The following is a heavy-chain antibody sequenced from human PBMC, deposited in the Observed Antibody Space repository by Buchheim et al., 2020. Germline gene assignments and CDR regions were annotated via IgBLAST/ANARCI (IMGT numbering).Heavy chain of an antibody. CDR1: GFTFSSYS. J-gene: IGHJ5*02. CDR3: ARDAITMIVVEPFRTYNWFDP. Sequence: EVQLVESGGGLVQPGGSLRLSCAASGFTFSSYSMNWVRQAPGKGLEWVSYISSSSSTIYYADSVKGRFTISRDNYKNTLYLQMNSLRAEDTAVYYCARDAITMIVVEPFRTYNWFDPWGQGTL. V-gene: IGHV3-48*01. CDR2: ISSSSSTI. D-gene: IGHD3-22*01.